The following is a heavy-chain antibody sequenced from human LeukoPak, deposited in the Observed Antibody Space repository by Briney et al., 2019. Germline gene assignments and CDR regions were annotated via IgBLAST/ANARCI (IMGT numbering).Heavy chain of an antibody. CDR3: ASLDFWSGYLSLEGDAFYI. V-gene: IGHV4-59*01. D-gene: IGHD3-3*01. CDR2: IYYSGST. Sequence: SETLSLTCTVSGGSISSYYWSWIRQPPGKGLEWIGYIYYSGSTNYNPSLKSRVTISVDTPKNQFSLKLSSVTAADTAVYYCASLDFWSGYLSLEGDAFYIWGQATMVSVSS. J-gene: IGHJ3*02. CDR1: GGSISSYY.